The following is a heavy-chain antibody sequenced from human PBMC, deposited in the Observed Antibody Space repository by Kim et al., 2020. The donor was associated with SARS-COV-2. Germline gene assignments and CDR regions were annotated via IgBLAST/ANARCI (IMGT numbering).Heavy chain of an antibody. V-gene: IGHV3-30*04. CDR3: ASGGGSGSSAPNYYYYGMDV. J-gene: IGHJ6*02. D-gene: IGHD3-10*01. CDR2: ISYDGSNK. CDR1: GFTFSSYA. Sequence: GGSLRLSCAASGFTFSSYAMHWVRQAPGKGLEWVAVISYDGSNKYYADSVKGRFTISRDNSKNTLYLQMNSLRAEDTAVYYCASGGGSGSSAPNYYYYGMDVWGQGTTVTVSS.